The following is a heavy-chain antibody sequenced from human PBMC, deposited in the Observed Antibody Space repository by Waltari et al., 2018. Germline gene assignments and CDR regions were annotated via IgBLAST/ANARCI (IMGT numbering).Heavy chain of an antibody. J-gene: IGHJ6*03. D-gene: IGHD2-2*01. Sequence: VQLVESGGGLVKPGGSMRLSCAAAGFTFSLYALIWVPQAPGRGLGWVSAISGSGGSTYDADSVKGRFTISRDNSKNTLYLQMNSLRAEDTAVYYCAKSQLPPLGYMDVWGKGTTVTVSS. CDR2: ISGSGGST. V-gene: IGHV3-23*04. CDR3: AKSQLPPLGYMDV. CDR1: GFTFSLYA.